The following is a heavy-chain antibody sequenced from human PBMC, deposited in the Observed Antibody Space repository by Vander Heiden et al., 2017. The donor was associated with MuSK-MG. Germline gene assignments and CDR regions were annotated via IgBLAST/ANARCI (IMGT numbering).Heavy chain of an antibody. V-gene: IGHV3-21*01. CDR3: ARDYYDSLTGYSAFDY. J-gene: IGHJ4*02. D-gene: IGHD3-9*01. CDR1: GSIFSSYS. CDR2: ISSSSSYI. Sequence: EVQLVESGGGLVMPGGSLRLSCAASGSIFSSYSMNWVRQAPRKGLEWVASISSSSSYIYDADSVKGRFTISRDNAKNSLYLKMNSLSADDTAVYYCARDYYDSLTGYSAFDYWGQGTLVTVSS.